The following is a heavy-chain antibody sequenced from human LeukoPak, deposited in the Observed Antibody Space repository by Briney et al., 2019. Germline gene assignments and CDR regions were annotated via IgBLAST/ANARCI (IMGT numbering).Heavy chain of an antibody. D-gene: IGHD2-2*01. V-gene: IGHV4-34*01. Sequence: SETLSLTCVVYGGSFSGYYWSWIRQPPGKGLEWIGEINHSGSTNYNPSLKSRVTISVDTSKNQFSLKLSSVTAADTAVYYCARVSYCSSTSCYDAFDIWGQGTMVTVSS. CDR1: GGSFSGYY. J-gene: IGHJ3*02. CDR3: ARVSYCSSTSCYDAFDI. CDR2: INHSGST.